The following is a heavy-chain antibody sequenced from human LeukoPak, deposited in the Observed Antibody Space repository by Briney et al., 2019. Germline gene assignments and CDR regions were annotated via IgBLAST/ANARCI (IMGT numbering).Heavy chain of an antibody. CDR1: GFTFSSYS. CDR2: ISSSSSYI. V-gene: IGHV3-21*01. Sequence: GGSLRLSCAASGFTFSSYSMSWVRQAPGKGLEWVSSISSSSSYIYYADSVKGRFTISRDNAKNSLYLQMNSLRAEDTAVYYCARGLPYSSSPNWFDPWGQGTQVTVSS. J-gene: IGHJ5*02. CDR3: ARGLPYSSSPNWFDP. D-gene: IGHD6-13*01.